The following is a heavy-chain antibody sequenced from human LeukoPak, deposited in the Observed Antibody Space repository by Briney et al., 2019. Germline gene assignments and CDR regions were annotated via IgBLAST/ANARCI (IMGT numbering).Heavy chain of an antibody. CDR2: IDPNTGDT. V-gene: IGHV1-2*06. J-gene: IGHJ4*02. Sequence: ASVKVSCKASGQSLAGYFIHWVRQAPGQGLEWVGRIDPNTGDTIYAQNFQGRVTVTSATSISTAYMELSRLTSDDTAVYFCARLGLHGSGTYYFFDYWGQGTLVTVSS. CDR3: ARLGLHGSGTYYFFDY. D-gene: IGHD3-10*01. CDR1: GQSLAGYF.